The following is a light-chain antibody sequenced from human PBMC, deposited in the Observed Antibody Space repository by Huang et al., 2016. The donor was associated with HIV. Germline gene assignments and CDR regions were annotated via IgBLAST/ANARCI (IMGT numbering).Light chain of an antibody. CDR1: QRVNDNY. V-gene: IGKV3-20*01. J-gene: IGKJ1*01. CDR2: GAS. CDR3: QQYGSSGT. Sequence: ENLLTQSPGTLSLSPGERATLSCRASQRVNDNYLAWYQQKPGQTPRLLIYGASTRATGIPDRFRGSGSGTDFTLTIIRLAPEDFAVYYCQQYGSSGTFGQGTRVDI.